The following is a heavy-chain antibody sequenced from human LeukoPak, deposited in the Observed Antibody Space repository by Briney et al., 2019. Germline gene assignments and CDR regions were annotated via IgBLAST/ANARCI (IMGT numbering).Heavy chain of an antibody. J-gene: IGHJ4*02. CDR2: IYYSGST. Sequence: KPSETLSLTCTVSGGSIRSSSYYWGGIRQPPGKGLEWIGNIYYSGSTYYNPSLKSRVTISVDTSKNQFSLKLSSVTAADTAVYYCARPPRTSDYDSWSGYYPAGYFDYWGQGTLVTVSS. CDR3: ARPPRTSDYDSWSGYYPAGYFDY. CDR1: GGSIRSSSYY. D-gene: IGHD3-3*01. V-gene: IGHV4-39*01.